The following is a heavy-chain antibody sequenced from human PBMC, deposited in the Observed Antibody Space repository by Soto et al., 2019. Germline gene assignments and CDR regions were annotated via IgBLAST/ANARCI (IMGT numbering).Heavy chain of an antibody. Sequence: AGGSLRLSCAASGFTFSSYSMNWVRQAPGKGLEWVSSISSSSSYMYYADSVKGRFTISRDNAKNSLCLQMNSLRAEDTAVYYCARDLYYDFWSGYYAIDAFDIWGQGTMVTVSS. J-gene: IGHJ3*02. CDR3: ARDLYYDFWSGYYAIDAFDI. V-gene: IGHV3-21*01. CDR2: ISSSSSYM. CDR1: GFTFSSYS. D-gene: IGHD3-3*01.